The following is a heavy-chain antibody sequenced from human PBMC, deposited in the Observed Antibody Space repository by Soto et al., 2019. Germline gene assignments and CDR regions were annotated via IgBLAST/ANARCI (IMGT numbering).Heavy chain of an antibody. V-gene: IGHV1-24*01. CDR3: ATADGSYYYYYGMDV. CDR2: FDPEDGET. J-gene: IGHJ6*02. Sequence: WASVKVSCKVSGYTLTELSMHWVRQAPGKGLEWMGGFDPEDGETIYAQKFQGRVTMTEDTSTDTAYMELSSLRSEDTAVYYCATADGSYYYYYGMDVWGQGTTVTVSS. D-gene: IGHD1-26*01. CDR1: GYTLTELS.